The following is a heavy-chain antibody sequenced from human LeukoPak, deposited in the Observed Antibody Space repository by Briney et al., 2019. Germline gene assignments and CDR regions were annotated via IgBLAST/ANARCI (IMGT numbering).Heavy chain of an antibody. D-gene: IGHD3-10*01. J-gene: IGHJ6*02. CDR2: ISSSSSYI. Sequence: GGSLRLSCAASGFTFSSYSMTWVRQAPGKGLEWVSSISSSSSYIYYADSVKGRFTISRDNAKNSLYLQMNSLRAEDTAVYYCARDRNYYGSGSYYNYYYYGMDVWGQGTTVTVSS. CDR3: ARDRNYYGSGSYYNYYYYGMDV. CDR1: GFTFSSYS. V-gene: IGHV3-21*01.